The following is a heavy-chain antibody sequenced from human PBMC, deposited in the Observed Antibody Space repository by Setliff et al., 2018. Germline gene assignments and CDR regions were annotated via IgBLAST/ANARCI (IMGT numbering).Heavy chain of an antibody. J-gene: IGHJ4*02. Sequence: GGSLRLSCAASGFTVSSFSMHWVRQAPVKGLDWVATLSDDGSNEFYADSVKGRFTISRDNSKNTLYLQMNSLRAEDTAIYYCAKCSSWHGHYPHFNYWGQGTLVTVSS. D-gene: IGHD6-13*01. V-gene: IGHV3-30*18. CDR2: LSDDGSNE. CDR1: GFTVSSFS. CDR3: AKCSSWHGHYPHFNY.